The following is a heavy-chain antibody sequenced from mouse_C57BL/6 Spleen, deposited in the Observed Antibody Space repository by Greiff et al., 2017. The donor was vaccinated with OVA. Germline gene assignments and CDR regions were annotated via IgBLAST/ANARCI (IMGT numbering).Heavy chain of an antibody. D-gene: IGHD4-1*01. CDR2: IDPSDSET. V-gene: IGHV1-52*01. J-gene: IGHJ2*01. CDR3: GRGAGTNYFDY. Sequence: VKLQQPGAELVRPGSSVKLSCKASGYTSTSYWMHWVKQRPIQGLEWIGNIDPSDSETHYNQKFKDKATLTVDKASSTAYMQLSSLTSEDSAVYYCGRGAGTNYFDYWGQGTTLTVSS. CDR1: GYTSTSYW.